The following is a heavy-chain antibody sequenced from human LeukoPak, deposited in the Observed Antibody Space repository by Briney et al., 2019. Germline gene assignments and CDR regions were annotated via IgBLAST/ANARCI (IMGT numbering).Heavy chain of an antibody. Sequence: SETLSLTCAVYGGSFSGYYWSWIRQPPGKGLEWIGEINHSGSTNYNPSLKSRVTISVDTSKNQFSLKLSSVTAADTAVYYCARAPYWSGSYYVYWGREPWSPSPQ. CDR1: GGSFSGYY. CDR3: ARAPYWSGSYYVY. V-gene: IGHV4-34*01. CDR2: INHSGST. D-gene: IGHD1-26*01. J-gene: IGHJ4*02.